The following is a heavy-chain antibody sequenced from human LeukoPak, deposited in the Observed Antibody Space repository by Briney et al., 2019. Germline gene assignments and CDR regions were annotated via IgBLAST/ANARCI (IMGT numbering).Heavy chain of an antibody. J-gene: IGHJ4*02. CDR2: ISSSSSYI. D-gene: IGHD3-10*01. CDR3: ARGMIRGVMDDY. Sequence: PGGSLRLSCAASGFTFSSYEMNWVRQAPGKGLEWVSSISSSSSYIYYADSVKGRFTISRDNAKNSLYLQMNSLRAEDTAVYYCARGMIRGVMDDYWGQGTLVTVSS. CDR1: GFTFSSYE. V-gene: IGHV3-21*01.